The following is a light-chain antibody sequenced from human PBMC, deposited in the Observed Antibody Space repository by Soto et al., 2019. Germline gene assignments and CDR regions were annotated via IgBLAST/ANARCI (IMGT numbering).Light chain of an antibody. CDR2: GAS. Sequence: DIQMTQSPSSLSASVGDRVNITCRASQSIGRYLNWYQQKPGEAPKVLIYGASSLQSGVPSRFSGSGSGIDFTLSISSLQPEDFATYSCQQCYSKPLTFGGGTKVDIK. V-gene: IGKV1-39*01. CDR1: QSIGRY. J-gene: IGKJ4*01. CDR3: QQCYSKPLT.